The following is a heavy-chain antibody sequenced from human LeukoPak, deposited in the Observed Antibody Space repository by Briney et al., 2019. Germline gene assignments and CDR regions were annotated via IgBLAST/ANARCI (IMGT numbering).Heavy chain of an antibody. CDR1: GGSISSYY. D-gene: IGHD3-22*01. Sequence: SETLSFTCTVSGGSISSYYWSWIRQPPGKGLEWIGYIYYSGSTNYNPSLKSRVTISVDTSKNQFSLKLSSVTAADTAVYYCASLAYYDSSGYSDWGQGTLVTVSS. J-gene: IGHJ4*02. CDR3: ASLAYYDSSGYSD. CDR2: IYYSGST. V-gene: IGHV4-59*08.